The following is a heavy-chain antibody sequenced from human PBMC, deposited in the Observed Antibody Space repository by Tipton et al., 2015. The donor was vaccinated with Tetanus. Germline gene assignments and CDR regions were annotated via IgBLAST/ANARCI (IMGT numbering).Heavy chain of an antibody. CDR2: MFDNGNT. CDR1: GGSISSHY. D-gene: IGHD3-22*01. Sequence: TLSLTCTVSGGSISSHYWSWVRQPPGKGLEWIGHMFDNGNTNYNPSLKSRVTISTDTSMNQFSLKLTSATAADTAVHYCARETYYFESGGYFDFFLDYWGQGTLVTVSS. V-gene: IGHV4-59*11. J-gene: IGHJ4*02. CDR3: ARETYYFESGGYFDFFLDY.